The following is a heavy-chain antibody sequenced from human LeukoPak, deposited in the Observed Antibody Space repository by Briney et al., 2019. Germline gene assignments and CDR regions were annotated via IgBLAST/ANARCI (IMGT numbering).Heavy chain of an antibody. CDR2: SYPRHSDT. Sequence: ADLKIFSNGSRYSFTRFCLGPMRPIPSKELPSTSISYPRHSDTRYSPPFQGQVTNSADKSIRTAYLQWSSLKASDTAMYYCARQWFRDRTDYYYGMDVWGKGTTVTVSS. D-gene: IGHD3-10*01. CDR1: RYSFTRFC. CDR3: ARQWFRDRTDYYYGMDV. J-gene: IGHJ6*04. V-gene: IGHV5-51*01.